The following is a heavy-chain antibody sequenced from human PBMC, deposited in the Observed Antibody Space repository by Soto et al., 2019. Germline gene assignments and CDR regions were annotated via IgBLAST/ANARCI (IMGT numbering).Heavy chain of an antibody. CDR2: IYTSGST. J-gene: IGHJ6*02. V-gene: IGHV4-39*07. CDR1: GGSISSSSYY. CDR3: ARERYYYDSSGPFSPGVYYYYGMDV. D-gene: IGHD3-22*01. Sequence: PSETLSLTCTVSGGSISSSSYYWGWIRQPPGKGLEWIGRIYTSGSTNYNPSLKSRVTMSVDTSKNQFSLKLSSVTAADTAVYYCARERYYYDSSGPFSPGVYYYYGMDVWGQGTTVTVSS.